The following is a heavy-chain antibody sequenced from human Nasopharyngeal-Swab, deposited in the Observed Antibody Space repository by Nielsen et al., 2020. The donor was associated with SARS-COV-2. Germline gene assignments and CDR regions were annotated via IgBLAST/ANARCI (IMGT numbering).Heavy chain of an antibody. D-gene: IGHD3-10*01. J-gene: IGHJ5*02. CDR3: AKVNYGSGSYHWFDP. CDR2: ISGGGEST. Sequence: GESLKISCAASGFTFSEYAFHWVRQAPGKGLEWVSVISGGGESTHYADSVKGRFSISRVDSRETVYLQMDSLRAEDTAVYYCAKVNYGSGSYHWFDPWGQGTLVTVSS. V-gene: IGHV3-23*01. CDR1: GFTFSEYA.